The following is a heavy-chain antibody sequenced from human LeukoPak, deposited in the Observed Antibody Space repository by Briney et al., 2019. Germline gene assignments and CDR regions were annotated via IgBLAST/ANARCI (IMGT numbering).Heavy chain of an antibody. J-gene: IGHJ5*02. D-gene: IGHD3-3*01. V-gene: IGHV3-11*04. CDR1: GFTFSDYY. CDR2: ISSSGSTI. Sequence: PGGSLRLSCAASGFTFSDYYMSWIRQAPGKGLEWVSYISSSGSTIYYADSVKGRFTISRDNAKNSLYLQMNSLRAEDTAVYYCARDRVNYDFWSGSVRDNWFDPWGQGTLVTVSS. CDR3: ARDRVNYDFWSGSVRDNWFDP.